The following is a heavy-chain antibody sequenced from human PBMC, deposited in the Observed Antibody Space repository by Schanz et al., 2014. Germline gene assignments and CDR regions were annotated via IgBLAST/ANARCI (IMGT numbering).Heavy chain of an antibody. CDR2: VSRDGSET. J-gene: IGHJ4*02. V-gene: IGHV3-74*01. CDR3: AKKGGDYGSGSYQIIDD. CDR1: GFTFNTSW. D-gene: IGHD3-10*01. Sequence: EVQLVTSGGDLVQPGGSLRLSCAASGFTFNTSWFHWVRQPPGKGLLWVSRVSRDGSETTYADSVRGRFTISRDNSKNMLYLQMRADDTAVYYCAKKGGDYGSGSYQIIDDWGQGTLVTVSS.